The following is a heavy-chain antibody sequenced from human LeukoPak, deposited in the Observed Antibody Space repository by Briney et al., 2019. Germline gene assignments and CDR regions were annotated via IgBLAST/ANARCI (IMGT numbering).Heavy chain of an antibody. CDR2: IYSSGGA. J-gene: IGHJ4*02. CDR1: GGSFSGYY. Sequence: SETLSLTCTVSGGSFSGYYWTWIRQPPGKGLEWIGYIYSSGGAIYNPSLKSRVTMSVDTSNYLFTLKLKSVTAADTAVYYCARQGDTAYYYVDYWGQGTLVTVSS. D-gene: IGHD5-18*01. V-gene: IGHV4-4*09. CDR3: ARQGDTAYYYVDY.